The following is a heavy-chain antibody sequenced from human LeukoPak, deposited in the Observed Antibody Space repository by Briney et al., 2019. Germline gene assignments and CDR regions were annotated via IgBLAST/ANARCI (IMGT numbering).Heavy chain of an antibody. J-gene: IGHJ4*02. CDR1: GFTFSSYG. CDR2: MSYDGTNK. CDR3: AKMAPYYGTSGHFDY. Sequence: PGRSLRLSCAASGFTFSSYGMHWVRQAPGKGLEWVAIMSYDGTNKYYADSVKGRFTISRDNSKNTLYLQMNSLRPEDTAVYFCAKMAPYYGTSGHFDYWGQGTLVTVSS. D-gene: IGHD3-22*01. V-gene: IGHV3-30*18.